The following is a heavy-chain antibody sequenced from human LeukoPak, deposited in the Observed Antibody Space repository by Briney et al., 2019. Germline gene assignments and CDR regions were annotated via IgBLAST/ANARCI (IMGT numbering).Heavy chain of an antibody. J-gene: IGHJ3*02. CDR1: GGSFSGYY. Sequence: SETLSLTCAVYGGSFSGYYWGWIRQPPGKGLEWIGSIYYSGSTYYKPSLKSRVTISVDTSKNQFSLKLSSVTAADTAIYYCARHFSGSTWYRPFDMWVQGTMVTVSS. D-gene: IGHD6-13*01. V-gene: IGHV4-39*01. CDR3: ARHFSGSTWYRPFDM. CDR2: IYYSGST.